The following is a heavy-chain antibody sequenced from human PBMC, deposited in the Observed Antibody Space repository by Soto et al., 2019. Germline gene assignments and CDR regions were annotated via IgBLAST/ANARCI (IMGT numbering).Heavy chain of an antibody. CDR3: ARSIHFNYYDSSGYFDY. CDR2: IIPVFDTT. J-gene: IGHJ4*02. D-gene: IGHD3-22*01. Sequence: QVQLVQSGAEVKKPGSSVKVSCKASGDTFSRYAISWVRQAPGQGLEWMGGIIPVFDTTNYAQKFQGRVTITADEFTSTAYMELSSLRFEDTAVYYCARSIHFNYYDSSGYFDYWGQGTLVTVSS. V-gene: IGHV1-69*12. CDR1: GDTFSRYA.